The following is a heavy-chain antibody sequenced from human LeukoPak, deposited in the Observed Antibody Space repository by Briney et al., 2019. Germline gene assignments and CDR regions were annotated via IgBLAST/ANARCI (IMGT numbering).Heavy chain of an antibody. CDR3: ARRTYSTDQYYFDY. CDR1: GFTFSNYV. Sequence: GGSLRLPCAASGFTFSNYVMSWVRQAPGKGLEWVSVISHSGGSTYYADSVKGRSTISRDNSKNTLYLQMSSLRADDTAVYYCARRTYSTDQYYFDYWGQGTLVTVSS. D-gene: IGHD6-13*01. V-gene: IGHV3-23*01. CDR2: ISHSGGST. J-gene: IGHJ4*02.